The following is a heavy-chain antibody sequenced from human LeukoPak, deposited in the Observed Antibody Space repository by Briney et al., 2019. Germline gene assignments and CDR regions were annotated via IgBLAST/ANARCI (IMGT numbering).Heavy chain of an antibody. D-gene: IGHD3-22*01. CDR1: GGSISSGGYS. CDR2: IYYSGST. V-gene: IGHV4-31*03. Sequence: SETLSLTCTVSGGSISSGGYSWSWIRQHPGKGLEWIGYIYYSGSTYYNPSLKSRVTISVDTSKNQFSLKLSSVTAADTAVYYCASWGAYYYDSSGYPREIDYWGQGTLVTVSS. CDR3: ASWGAYYYDSSGYPREIDY. J-gene: IGHJ4*02.